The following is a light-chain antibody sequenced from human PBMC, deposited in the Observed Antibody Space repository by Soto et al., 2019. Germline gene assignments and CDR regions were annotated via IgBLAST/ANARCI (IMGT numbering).Light chain of an antibody. CDR3: QQYNSYCT. Sequence: EIVLTQSPATLSLSPGERATLSCRASESVNVYVAWYQQKPGQAPRLLISDASNRATGIPARFSGSGSGTEFTLTISSLQPDDFATYYCQQYNSYCTFGQGTKVDIK. J-gene: IGKJ1*01. V-gene: IGKV3-11*01. CDR2: DAS. CDR1: ESVNVY.